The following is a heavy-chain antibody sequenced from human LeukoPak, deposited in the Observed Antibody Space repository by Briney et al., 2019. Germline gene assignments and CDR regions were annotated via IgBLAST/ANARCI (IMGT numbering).Heavy chain of an antibody. CDR2: INPDSGAT. Sequence: GASVKVSCKVSGYTLTELSMHWVRQAPGQGLEWMGWINPDSGATNYAQRFQGRVTMTRDTSISTAYMELSRLRSDDTALYYCARSEMADYWGQGTLVTVSS. J-gene: IGHJ4*02. V-gene: IGHV1-2*02. D-gene: IGHD1-14*01. CDR3: ARSEMADY. CDR1: GYTLTELS.